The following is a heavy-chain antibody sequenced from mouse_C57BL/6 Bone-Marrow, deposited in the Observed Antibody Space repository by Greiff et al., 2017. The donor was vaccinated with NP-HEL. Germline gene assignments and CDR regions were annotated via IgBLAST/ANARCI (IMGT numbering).Heavy chain of an antibody. CDR2: IDPSDSET. V-gene: IGHV1-52*01. CDR1: GYTFTSYW. Sequence: QVQLQQPGAELVRPGSSVKLSCKASGYTFTSYWMHWVKQRPIQGLEWIGNIDPSDSETHYNQKFKDKATLTVDKSSSTAYMQLSSLTSEASAVFYCASARGDYYGSGFAYWGQGTLVTVSA. D-gene: IGHD1-1*01. CDR3: ASARGDYYGSGFAY. J-gene: IGHJ3*01.